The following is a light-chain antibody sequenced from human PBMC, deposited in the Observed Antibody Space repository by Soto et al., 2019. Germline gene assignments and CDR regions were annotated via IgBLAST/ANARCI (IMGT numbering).Light chain of an antibody. J-gene: IGLJ1*01. Sequence: QSALTQPRSVSGSPGQSVTISCTGTSSDVAGYDYVSWYQQHPGKAPKLMIYDVSKRPSGVPDRFSRSKSGNTASLTISGLQAEDEADYYCCSYAGSYTYVFGTETKLTVL. CDR3: CSYAGSYTYV. CDR1: SSDVAGYDY. V-gene: IGLV2-11*01. CDR2: DVS.